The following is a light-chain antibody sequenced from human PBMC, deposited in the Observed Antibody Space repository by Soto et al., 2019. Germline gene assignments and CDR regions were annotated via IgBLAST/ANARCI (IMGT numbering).Light chain of an antibody. J-gene: IGKJ1*01. CDR1: QSVGTS. Sequence: EIVLTQPQDTLHLSPGERGTLSCRDSQSVGTSLAWYQQKPGQAPRLLIYGASNRATGIPDRFSGSGSGTDFTLTISKLEPEDFAVDHCQQYGGSPRTFCQGTEV. V-gene: IGKV3-20*01. CDR3: QQYGGSPRT. CDR2: GAS.